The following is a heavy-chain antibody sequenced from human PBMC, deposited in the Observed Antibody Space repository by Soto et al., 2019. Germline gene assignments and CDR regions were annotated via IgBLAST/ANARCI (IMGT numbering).Heavy chain of an antibody. J-gene: IGHJ4*02. CDR2: INHSGST. CDR1: GGSFSGYY. V-gene: IGHV4-34*01. CDR3: ARKGQLGLGY. D-gene: IGHD6-6*01. Sequence: PPETLSLTCAVYGGSFSGYYWSWIRQPPGEGLEWIGGINHSGSTNYNPSLKSRVTISVDTSKNQFSLKLSSVTAADTAVYYCARKGQLGLGYWGQGTLVTVSS.